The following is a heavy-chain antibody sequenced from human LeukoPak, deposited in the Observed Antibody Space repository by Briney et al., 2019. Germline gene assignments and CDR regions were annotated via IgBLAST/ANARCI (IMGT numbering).Heavy chain of an antibody. V-gene: IGHV1-2*02. D-gene: IGHD3-16*02. CDR3: ARGRMYVWGSYRSNHDAFDI. CDR1: GYTFTGYY. CDR2: INPNSGGT. Sequence: ASVKVSCKASGYTFTGYYMHWVRQAPGQGLEWMGWINPNSGGTNYAQKFQGRVTMTRDTSISTAYMELSRLRSDDTAVYYCARGRMYVWGSYRSNHDAFDIWGQGTMVTVSS. J-gene: IGHJ3*02.